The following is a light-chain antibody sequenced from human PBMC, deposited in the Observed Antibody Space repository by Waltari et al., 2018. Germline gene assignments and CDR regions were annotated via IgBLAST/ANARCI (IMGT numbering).Light chain of an antibody. Sequence: DIQMTQSPSSLSVSVGDRVTITCRESQSISSYLNWYQQKPGKAPKLLIYAASSLQTGVPSRFSGSGSGTYFTLTISSLQPEDFATYSCEQSYGAPWTFGQGTKVEIK. J-gene: IGKJ1*01. V-gene: IGKV1-39*01. CDR2: AAS. CDR1: QSISSY. CDR3: EQSYGAPWT.